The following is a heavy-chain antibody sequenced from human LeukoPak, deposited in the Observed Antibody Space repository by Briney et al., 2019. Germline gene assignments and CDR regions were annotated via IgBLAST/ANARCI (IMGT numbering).Heavy chain of an antibody. CDR2: IWYDGSNK. J-gene: IGHJ4*02. Sequence: HPGGSLRLSCAASGFTFSSYGMHWVRQAPGKGLEWVAVIWYDGSNKYFADSVKGRFTISRDNSKNTLYLQMNSLRAEDTAVYYCAVIKAGFDYWGQGTLVTVSS. CDR3: AVIKAGFDY. CDR1: GFTFSSYG. V-gene: IGHV3-33*01. D-gene: IGHD3-10*01.